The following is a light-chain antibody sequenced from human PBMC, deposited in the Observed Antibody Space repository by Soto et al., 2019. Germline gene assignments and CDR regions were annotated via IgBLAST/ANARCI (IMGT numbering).Light chain of an antibody. CDR3: QQRNVWPPIT. CDR1: QSLSSS. CDR2: DAS. Sequence: IVMTQSPATLSVSKGERAILSCRASQSLSSSLAWYQQKPGQAPRLLIYDASNRANGVPARFGGSGSGTDFTLTINSLEPEDFAVYYCQQRNVWPPITFGQGTRLEI. J-gene: IGKJ5*01. V-gene: IGKV3-11*01.